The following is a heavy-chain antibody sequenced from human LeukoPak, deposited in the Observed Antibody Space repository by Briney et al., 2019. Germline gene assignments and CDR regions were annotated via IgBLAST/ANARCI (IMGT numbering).Heavy chain of an antibody. Sequence: PGGTQRLSCAASGFSFSNYGMNWVRQAPGKGLEWVSGITGNGATTYYADSVKGRFTISRDNAKNSLYLQMNSLRAEDTAVYYCAREGLDRGYFDYWGQGTLVTVSS. CDR2: ITGNGATT. J-gene: IGHJ4*02. D-gene: IGHD1-14*01. V-gene: IGHV3-23*01. CDR1: GFSFSNYG. CDR3: AREGLDRGYFDY.